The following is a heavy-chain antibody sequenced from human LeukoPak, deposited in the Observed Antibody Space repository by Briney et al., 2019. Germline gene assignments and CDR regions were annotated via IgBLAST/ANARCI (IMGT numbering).Heavy chain of an antibody. CDR2: IYYSGNT. CDR1: GGSISSSSYY. J-gene: IGHJ4*02. CDR3: ARVDKRDYFDY. Sequence: SETLSLTCTVSGGSISSSSYYWGWIRQPPGKGLEWIGTIYYSGNTYYNPSLKSRVTISVDTSKNQFSLKLSSVTAADTAVYYCARVDKRDYFDYWGQGTLVTVSS. V-gene: IGHV4-39*07. D-gene: IGHD3/OR15-3a*01.